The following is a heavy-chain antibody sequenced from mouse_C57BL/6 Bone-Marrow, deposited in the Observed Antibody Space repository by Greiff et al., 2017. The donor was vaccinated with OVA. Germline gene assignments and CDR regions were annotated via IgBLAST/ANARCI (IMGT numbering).Heavy chain of an antibody. Sequence: EVMVVESGGGLVQPKGSLKLSCAASGFTFNTYAMHWVRQAPGKGLEWVARIRSKSSNYATYYADSVKDRFTISRDDSQSMLYLQMNNLKTEDTAMYYCVRKGYYYGSNAFAYWGQGTLVTVSA. CDR1: GFTFNTYA. D-gene: IGHD1-1*01. V-gene: IGHV10-3*01. CDR2: IRSKSSNYAT. J-gene: IGHJ3*01. CDR3: VRKGYYYGSNAFAY.